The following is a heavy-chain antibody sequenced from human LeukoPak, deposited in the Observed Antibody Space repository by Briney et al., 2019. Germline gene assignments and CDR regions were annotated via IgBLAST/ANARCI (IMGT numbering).Heavy chain of an antibody. D-gene: IGHD1-26*01. Sequence: SETLSLTCAVYGGSFSGYYWSWIRQPPGKGLEWIGEINHSGSTNYNPSLKGRVTLSVDTSKNQFSLKLSSVTAADTAVYYCARGRRVGATTVLLGGMDVWGQGTTVTVSS. V-gene: IGHV4-34*01. CDR2: INHSGST. CDR3: ARGRRVGATTVLLGGMDV. CDR1: GGSFSGYY. J-gene: IGHJ6*02.